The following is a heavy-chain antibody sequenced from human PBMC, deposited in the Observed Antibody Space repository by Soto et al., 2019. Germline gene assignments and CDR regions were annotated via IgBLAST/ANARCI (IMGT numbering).Heavy chain of an antibody. D-gene: IGHD3-16*01. CDR1: GYSFTIYG. J-gene: IGHJ6*02. V-gene: IGHV1-18*01. CDR3: AMLDVYVTPSPHDV. Sequence: QVQLVQSGAEVKNPGASVKVSCKASGYSFTIYGIGWARQAHGQGLEWMGWINAYNGNPNYAQNLQGRLTLTTDTSATESYWELRSLRSNDTAKSDSAMLDVYVTPSPHDVWGQGTTITVCS. CDR2: INAYNGNP.